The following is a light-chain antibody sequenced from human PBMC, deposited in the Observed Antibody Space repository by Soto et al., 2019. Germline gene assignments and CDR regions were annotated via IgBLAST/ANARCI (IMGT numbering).Light chain of an antibody. V-gene: IGLV1-40*01. CDR2: GNS. CDR1: SSNIGAGYD. CDR3: QSYDSSLSGYV. J-gene: IGLJ1*01. Sequence: QSVLTQPPSVSGAPGQRVTISCTGSSSNIGAGYDVHCYQQHPGTAPKLLIYGNSNRPSGVPDRFSGSKSGTSAALAITGLHAEDEADYYCQSYDSSLSGYVFGTGTKVTVL.